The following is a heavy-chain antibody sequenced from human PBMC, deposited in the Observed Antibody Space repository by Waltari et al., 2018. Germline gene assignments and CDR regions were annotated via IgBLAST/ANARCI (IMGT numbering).Heavy chain of an antibody. D-gene: IGHD2-2*01. CDR1: GGTFSSYA. Sequence: QVQLVQSGAEVKKPGSSVTVSCKASGGTFSSYAISWVRQAPGQGLGWMGGIIPIFGTANYAQKFQGRVTITADESTSTAYMELSSLRSEDTAVYYCASGAYCSSTSCYLPFNWFDPWGQGTLVTVSS. CDR3: ASGAYCSSTSCYLPFNWFDP. V-gene: IGHV1-69*01. CDR2: IIPIFGTA. J-gene: IGHJ5*02.